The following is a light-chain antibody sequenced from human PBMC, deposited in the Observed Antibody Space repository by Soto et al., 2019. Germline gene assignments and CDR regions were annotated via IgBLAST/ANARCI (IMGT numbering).Light chain of an antibody. Sequence: TRSPSPQTVSPGERAALSCRASQSVSSKLAWYRQRPGQAPRLVIYDTSTRATGVPARFSGSGSGTEFTLTISFLQSEDFGVYYCQHDNAGFSITFCQGILLAIK. CDR1: QSVSSK. CDR2: DTS. J-gene: IGKJ5*01. V-gene: IGKV3-15*01. CDR3: QHDNAGFSIT.